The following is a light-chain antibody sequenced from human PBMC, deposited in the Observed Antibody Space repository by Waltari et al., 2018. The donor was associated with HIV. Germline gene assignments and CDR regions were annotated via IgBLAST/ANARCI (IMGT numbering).Light chain of an antibody. CDR3: SSYAGNNNLV. Sequence: QAALTQPPSASGSPGQSVTISCTGTSRDIGGYTSVSWYQQHPGKAPRLMIYEVNKRPSGVPDRFSGSKSGNTASLTVSGLQAEDEADYYCSSYAGNNNLVFGGGTKVTVL. CDR1: SRDIGGYTS. J-gene: IGLJ2*01. CDR2: EVN. V-gene: IGLV2-8*01.